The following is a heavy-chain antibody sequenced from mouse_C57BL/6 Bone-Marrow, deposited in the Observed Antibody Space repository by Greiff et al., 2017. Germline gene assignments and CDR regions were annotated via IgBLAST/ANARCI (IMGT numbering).Heavy chain of an antibody. CDR2: IDPSDSYT. CDR3: ARGKLAWFAY. J-gene: IGHJ3*01. CDR1: GYTFTSYW. Sequence: QVQLKQPGAELVKPGASVKLSCKASGYTFTSYWMQWVKQRPGQGLEWIGEIDPSDSYTNYNQKFKGQATLTVDTSSSTAYMQRSSLTSEDSAVYYCARGKLAWFAYWGQGTLVTVSA. V-gene: IGHV1-50*01.